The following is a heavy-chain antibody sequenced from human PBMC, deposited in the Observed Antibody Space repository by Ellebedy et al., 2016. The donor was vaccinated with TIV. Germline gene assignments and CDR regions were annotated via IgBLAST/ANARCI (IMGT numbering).Heavy chain of an antibody. Sequence: GESLKISCAAFGFTFSDYYMSWIRQAPGKGLEWVSYIASRSGTIYYADSVEGRFTISRDNAKNSLYLQMNSLRVEDTAVYYCARDSMGGSGSYSSYYYGMDVWGQGTTVTVSS. CDR1: GFTFSDYY. V-gene: IGHV3-11*04. D-gene: IGHD3-10*01. J-gene: IGHJ6*02. CDR3: ARDSMGGSGSYSSYYYGMDV. CDR2: IASRSGTI.